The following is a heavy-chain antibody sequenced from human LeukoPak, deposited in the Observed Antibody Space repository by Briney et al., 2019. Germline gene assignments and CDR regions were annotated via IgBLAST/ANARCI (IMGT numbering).Heavy chain of an antibody. D-gene: IGHD4-17*01. J-gene: IGHJ6*04. CDR3: ARDPTTVTTSYGMDV. CDR1: GFTFSDYY. V-gene: IGHV3-11*06. Sequence: GGSLRLSCAASGFTFSDYYMSWIRQAPGKGLEWVSYISSSSSYTNYADSVKGRFTISRDNAKNSLYLQMNSLRAEDTAVYYCARDPTTVTTSYGMDVWGKGTTVTVS. CDR2: ISSSSSYT.